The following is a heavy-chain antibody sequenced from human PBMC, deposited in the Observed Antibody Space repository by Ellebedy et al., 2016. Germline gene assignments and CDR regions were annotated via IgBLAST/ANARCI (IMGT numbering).Heavy chain of an antibody. V-gene: IGHV3-30-3*01. Sequence: GESLKISCAASGFTFSSYAMHWVRQAPGKGLEWVAVISYDGSNKHYADSVKGRFTISRDNSKNTLYLQMNSLRAEDTAVYYCARDHPRMLLWFGDSGRRWGQGTLVTVSS. CDR2: ISYDGSNK. J-gene: IGHJ4*02. CDR3: ARDHPRMLLWFGDSGRR. D-gene: IGHD3-10*01. CDR1: GFTFSSYA.